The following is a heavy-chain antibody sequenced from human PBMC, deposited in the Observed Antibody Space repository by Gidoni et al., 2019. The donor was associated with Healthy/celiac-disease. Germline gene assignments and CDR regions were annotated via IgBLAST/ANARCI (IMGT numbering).Heavy chain of an antibody. CDR1: GYSISSGYY. V-gene: IGHV4-38-2*02. D-gene: IGHD1-26*01. J-gene: IGHJ4*02. CDR3: AREEWELLFDY. Sequence: QVQLQESGPGLVKPSETLSLTCAGSGYSISSGYYWGWIRQPPGKGLEWIGSIYHSGSTYYNPSLKSRVTISVDTSKNQFSLKLSSVTAADTAVYYCAREEWELLFDYWGQGTLVTVSS. CDR2: IYHSGST.